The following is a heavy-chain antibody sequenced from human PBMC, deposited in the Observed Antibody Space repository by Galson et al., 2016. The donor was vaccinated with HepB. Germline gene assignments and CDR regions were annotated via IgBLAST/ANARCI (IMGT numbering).Heavy chain of an antibody. J-gene: IGHJ4*02. CDR1: GFAISNNH. Sequence: SLRLSCAASGFAISNNHMSWVRQAPGKGLDWVSIIYFDGRTFHADSVKGRFTISRDISKNTVYLQMSSLIAEDTAVYYCAAAAAANDIDYCGQVTQGTVSS. CDR2: IYFDGRT. D-gene: IGHD6-13*01. CDR3: AAAAAANDIDY. V-gene: IGHV3-53*01.